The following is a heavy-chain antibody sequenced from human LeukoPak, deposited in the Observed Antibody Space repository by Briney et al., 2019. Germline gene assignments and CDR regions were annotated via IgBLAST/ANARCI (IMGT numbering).Heavy chain of an antibody. J-gene: IGHJ4*02. CDR1: GDSISSYY. CDR3: ARGRGSYFDY. D-gene: IGHD3-16*01. V-gene: IGHV4-59*01. CDR2: IHYSGST. Sequence: ASETLSLTCAVYGDSISSYYWHWIRQPPGKRLEWIGYIHYSGSTNYNPSLKSRLVTSVDTSKNQFSLRLSSVTAADTAVYYCARGRGSYFDYWGQGTLVTVSS.